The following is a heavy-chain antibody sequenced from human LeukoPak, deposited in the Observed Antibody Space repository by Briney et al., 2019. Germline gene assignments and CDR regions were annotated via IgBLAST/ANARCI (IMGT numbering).Heavy chain of an antibody. CDR2: FYHTGST. Sequence: SETLSLTCTVSGGSITTYYWTWIRQTPDKGLQFIGSFYHTGSTNYNPSLEGAVTISGDTSKNQISLELRSVTAADTAVYYCATSIGWPNVFDHWGQGILVTVSS. V-gene: IGHV4-59*01. CDR1: GGSITTYY. CDR3: ATSIGWPNVFDH. J-gene: IGHJ4*02. D-gene: IGHD2-21*01.